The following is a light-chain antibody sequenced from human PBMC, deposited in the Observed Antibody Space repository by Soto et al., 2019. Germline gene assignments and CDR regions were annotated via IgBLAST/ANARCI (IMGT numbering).Light chain of an antibody. J-gene: IGLJ3*02. V-gene: IGLV2-8*01. Sequence: QPVLTQPPSASGSPGQSVTMSCTGTSSDVGNYQYVSWYQQHPGKAPKLIIYEVSKRPSGVPDRFSGSKSGNTASLTVSGLQAEDEADYYCSSYAASNNLVFGGGTKVTVL. CDR1: SSDVGNYQY. CDR3: SSYAASNNLV. CDR2: EVS.